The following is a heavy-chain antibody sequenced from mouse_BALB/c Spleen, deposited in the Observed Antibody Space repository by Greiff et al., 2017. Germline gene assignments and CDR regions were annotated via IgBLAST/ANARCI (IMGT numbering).Heavy chain of an antibody. CDR2: ISDGGSYT. J-gene: IGHJ4*01. CDR1: GFTFSDYY. Sequence: EVHLVESGGGLVKPGGSLKLSCAASGFTFSDYYMYWVRQTPEKRLEWVATISDGGSYTYYPDSVKGRFTISRDNAKNNLYLQMSSLKSEDTAMYYCARDRGSSYAMDYWGQGTSVTVSS. D-gene: IGHD1-3*01. V-gene: IGHV5-4*02. CDR3: ARDRGSSYAMDY.